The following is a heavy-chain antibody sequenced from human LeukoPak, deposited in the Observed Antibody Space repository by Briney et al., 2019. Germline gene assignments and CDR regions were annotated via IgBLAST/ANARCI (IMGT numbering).Heavy chain of an antibody. CDR3: ARGAWATRLAS. CDR1: GESLNSYY. V-gene: IGHV4-34*01. D-gene: IGHD2-15*01. J-gene: IGHJ4*02. Sequence: SETLSLTCAVYGESLNSYYWSWVRQPPGEGLEWIGEIYESGTTKYNPSLKSRVAISMVPSKQQFSLRLSSVTAADTAVYYRARGAWATRLASWGLGTPVIVSS. CDR2: IYESGTT.